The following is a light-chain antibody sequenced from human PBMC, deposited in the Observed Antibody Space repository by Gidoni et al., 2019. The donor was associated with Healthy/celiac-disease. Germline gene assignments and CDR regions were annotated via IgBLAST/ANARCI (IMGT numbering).Light chain of an antibody. CDR1: QSVSSSY. CDR2: GAS. V-gene: IGKV3-20*01. Sequence: EIVLTQSPGTLSLSPGERATLSCRASQSVSSSYLAWYQHKPGQAPRLLIYGASSRATGIPDRFSGSGSGTDFTLPISRLEPEDFAVYYCQQYGSSPWTFGQGTKVEIK. CDR3: QQYGSSPWT. J-gene: IGKJ1*01.